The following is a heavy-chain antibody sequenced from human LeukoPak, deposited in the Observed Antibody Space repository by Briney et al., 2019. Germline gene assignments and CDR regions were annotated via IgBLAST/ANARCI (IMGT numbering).Heavy chain of an antibody. CDR1: GLTFSDYS. V-gene: IGHV3-48*01. Sequence: GGSLRPSCTASGLTFSDYSMNWVRQAPGKGLEWVSYISSTGNPRHYAESVEGRFTISRDNAKNSLYLQMNSLRAEDTAVYYCARDIMAGYFDYWGQGTLVTVSS. D-gene: IGHD3-16*01. CDR3: ARDIMAGYFDY. J-gene: IGHJ4*02. CDR2: ISSTGNPR.